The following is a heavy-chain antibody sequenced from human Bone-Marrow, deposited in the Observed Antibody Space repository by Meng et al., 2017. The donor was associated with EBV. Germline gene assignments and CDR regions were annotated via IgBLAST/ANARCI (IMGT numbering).Heavy chain of an antibody. CDR3: ARGRAPGV. J-gene: IGHJ3*01. CDR1: GGSFSCYY. V-gene: IGHV4-34*01. CDR2: INHSGST. Sequence: LQQWCAGLLKPAETLSLSFAVYGGSFSCYYCSWIRQPPGKGLEWNGEINHSGSTNYNPSLKSRVTISVDTSKNQFSLKLSSVTAADTAVYYCARGRAPGVWGQGTMVTVSS.